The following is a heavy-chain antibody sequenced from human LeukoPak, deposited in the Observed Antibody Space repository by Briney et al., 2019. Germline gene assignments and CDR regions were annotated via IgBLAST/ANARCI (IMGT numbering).Heavy chain of an antibody. CDR1: GGSISSYY. J-gene: IGHJ5*02. CDR2: IYYSGST. Sequence: PSETLSLTCTVSGGSISSYYWSWIRQPPGKGLEWIGYIYYSGSTNYNPSLKSRVTISVDTSKNQFSLKLSSVTAADTAVYYCAGGRGHYYDSSGYYFDVWFDPWGQGTLVTVSS. D-gene: IGHD3-22*01. CDR3: AGGRGHYYDSSGYYFDVWFDP. V-gene: IGHV4-59*01.